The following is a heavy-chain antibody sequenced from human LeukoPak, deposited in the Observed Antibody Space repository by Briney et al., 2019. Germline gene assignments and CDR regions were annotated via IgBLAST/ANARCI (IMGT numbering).Heavy chain of an antibody. CDR1: EFTFSSYA. Sequence: GGSLRLSCAASEFTFSSYAMHWVRQAPGKGLEWVAVISYDGSNKYYADSVKGRFTISRDNSKNTLYPQMNSLRAEDTAVYYCARGGEGKQLGNYWGQGTLVTVSS. J-gene: IGHJ4*02. CDR2: ISYDGSNK. V-gene: IGHV3-30-3*01. D-gene: IGHD6-6*01. CDR3: ARGGEGKQLGNY.